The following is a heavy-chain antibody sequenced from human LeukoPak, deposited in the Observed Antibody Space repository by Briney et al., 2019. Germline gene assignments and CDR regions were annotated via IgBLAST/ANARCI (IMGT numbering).Heavy chain of an antibody. V-gene: IGHV3-53*04. Sequence: AGGSVRLSCGASGFTFNTQGMSWVPQAPGKGLEGVSVMYSGGNTYYADSVKGRFTISRHNSKNTLYLEINSLRPDDTAVYYCAREGGDYNPFDYWGQGTLVTVSS. CDR1: GFTFNTQG. CDR2: MYSGGNT. CDR3: AREGGDYNPFDY. D-gene: IGHD4-17*01. J-gene: IGHJ4*02.